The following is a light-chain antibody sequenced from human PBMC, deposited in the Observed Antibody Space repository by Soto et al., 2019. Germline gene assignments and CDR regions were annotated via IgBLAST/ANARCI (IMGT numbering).Light chain of an antibody. V-gene: IGLV1-40*01. CDR3: QSYDSSMSGYV. CDR1: SSNLGAPYD. CDR2: VNN. J-gene: IGLJ1*01. Sequence: LPQPPSVXAAPGRTGIISCSGSSSNLGAPYDVNWFRQLPGTVPRLLIYVNNNRPSVFPDRFSFSKSGTSASLEITGLKAEDEADYYCQSYDSSMSGYVFGTGTKVPGL.